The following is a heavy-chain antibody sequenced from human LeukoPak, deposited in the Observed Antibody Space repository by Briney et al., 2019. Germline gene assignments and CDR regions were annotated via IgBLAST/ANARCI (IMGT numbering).Heavy chain of an antibody. J-gene: IGHJ4*02. V-gene: IGHV4-39*01. CDR3: AIKGLLTYYYDSSGYYQPKDFDY. CDR1: GDSISSSSYY. Sequence: PSETLSLTCTVSGDSISSSSYYWGWTRQPPGKGLEWIGSIYYSGSTYYNPSLKSRVTISVDTSKNQFSLKLSSVTAADTAVYYCAIKGLLTYYYDSSGYYQPKDFDYWGQGTLVTVSS. D-gene: IGHD3-22*01. CDR2: IYYSGST.